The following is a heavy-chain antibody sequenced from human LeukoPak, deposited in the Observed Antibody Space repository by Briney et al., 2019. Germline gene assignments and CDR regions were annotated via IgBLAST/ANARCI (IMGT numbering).Heavy chain of an antibody. D-gene: IGHD5-18*01. CDR3: AKEVYRQGYGGIMDV. CDR2: IRYDGINE. J-gene: IGHJ6*03. CDR1: GFTFSSYG. V-gene: IGHV3-30*02. Sequence: GGSLRLSCAASGFTFSSYGMHGVRQAPGKGLEWVAFIRYDGINEYYGDSVKGRFTISRDNSKDTLYLQMHSLRTEDTAVYYCAKEVYRQGYGGIMDVWGKGTTVTVSS.